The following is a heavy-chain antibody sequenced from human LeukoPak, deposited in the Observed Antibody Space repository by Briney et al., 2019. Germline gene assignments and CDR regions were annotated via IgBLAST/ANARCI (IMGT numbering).Heavy chain of an antibody. CDR2: ISSSSSYI. V-gene: IGHV3-21*01. CDR3: ARDFFYYDSSGYHDAFDI. CDR1: GFTFSSYS. D-gene: IGHD3-22*01. J-gene: IGHJ3*02. Sequence: GGSLRLSCAASGFTFSSYSMNWVHQAPGKGLEWVSSISSSSSYIYYADSVKGRFTISRDNAKNSLYLQMNSLRAEDTAVYYCARDFFYYDSSGYHDAFDIWGQGTMVTVSS.